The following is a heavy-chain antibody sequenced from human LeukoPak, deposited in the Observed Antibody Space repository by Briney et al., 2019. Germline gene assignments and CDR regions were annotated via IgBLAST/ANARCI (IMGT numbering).Heavy chain of an antibody. CDR2: INTNTGAT. J-gene: IGHJ4*02. CDR3: ARDRVVSGWPRPYYFEF. V-gene: IGHV1-2*02. Sequence: GASVKVSCRPSGCTFTGYYLHWVRQAPGLGLEWMGWINTNTGATMYGQKFQGRVTLTRDTSVSTAYMHLTNLRSDDTALYFCARDRVVSGWPRPYYFEFWGQGSLVTVSS. D-gene: IGHD6-19*01. CDR1: GCTFTGYY.